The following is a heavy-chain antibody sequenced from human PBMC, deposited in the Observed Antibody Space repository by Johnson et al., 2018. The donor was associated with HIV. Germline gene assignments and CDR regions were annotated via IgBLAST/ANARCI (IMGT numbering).Heavy chain of an antibody. CDR3: AREAYYARAFDI. CDR1: GFTFSSYA. Sequence: QVQLVESGGGVVQPGRSLRLSCAASGFTFSSYAMHWVRQAPGKGLEWVATISYDGINKYYADSLKGLFPISRDNSRNTLDLRMDSLRVEDTAVYYCAREAYYARAFDIWGQGTRVTVSS. D-gene: IGHD3-3*01. CDR2: ISYDGINK. V-gene: IGHV3-30*04. J-gene: IGHJ3*02.